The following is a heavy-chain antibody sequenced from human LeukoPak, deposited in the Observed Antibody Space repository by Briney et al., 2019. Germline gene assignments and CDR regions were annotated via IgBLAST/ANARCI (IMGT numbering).Heavy chain of an antibody. J-gene: IGHJ4*02. CDR3: ARGISGPEGNY. CDR2: IYSGVST. D-gene: IGHD6-19*01. V-gene: IGHV3-53*01. Sequence: GGSLGLSCAASGFTVSSNYMSWVRQTPGRGLEWVSLIYSGVSTFYADSLKGRFTISRDSSKNTLYLQMNSLRAEDMAVYYCARGISGPEGNYWGQGTLVTVSS. CDR1: GFTVSSNY.